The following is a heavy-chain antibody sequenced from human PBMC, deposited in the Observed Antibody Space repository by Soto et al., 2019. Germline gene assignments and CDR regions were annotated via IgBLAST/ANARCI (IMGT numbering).Heavy chain of an antibody. CDR2: IYYSGST. D-gene: IGHD3-22*01. CDR3: ARDREIVGPDDAFDI. CDR1: GGSISSGGYY. Sequence: QVQLQESGPGLVKPSQTLSLTCTVSGGSISSGGYYWSWIRQHPGKGLEWIGYIYYSGSTYYNPSLKSRVTISVDTSKNQFSLKLSSVTAADTAVYYCARDREIVGPDDAFDIWGQGTMVTVSS. V-gene: IGHV4-31*03. J-gene: IGHJ3*02.